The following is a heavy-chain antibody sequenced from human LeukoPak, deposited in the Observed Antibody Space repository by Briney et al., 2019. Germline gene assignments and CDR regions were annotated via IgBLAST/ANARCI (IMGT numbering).Heavy chain of an antibody. D-gene: IGHD4-17*01. CDR1: GLTFSSYA. CDR3: ARDLGDYGRMDV. J-gene: IGHJ6*02. Sequence: HSGGSLRLSCAASGLTFSSYAMHWVRQAPGKGLEWVAVISYDGSNKYYADSVKGRFTISRDNSKNTLYLQMNSLRAEDTAVYYCARDLGDYGRMDVWGQGTTVTVSS. CDR2: ISYDGSNK. V-gene: IGHV3-30-3*01.